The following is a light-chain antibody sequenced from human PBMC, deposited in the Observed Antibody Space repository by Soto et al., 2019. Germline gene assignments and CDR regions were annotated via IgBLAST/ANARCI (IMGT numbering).Light chain of an antibody. J-gene: IGKJ4*01. CDR1: QSISSW. V-gene: IGKV1-5*01. CDR3: QQYSTYPSLT. Sequence: DIQMTQSPSPLSASVGARVTITCRASQSISSWLAWYQKKPGKAPKLLIYDASSLESGVPSRFSGSGSGTEFTLTISGLQPDDFATYFCQQYSTYPSLTFGGGTKVDIK. CDR2: DAS.